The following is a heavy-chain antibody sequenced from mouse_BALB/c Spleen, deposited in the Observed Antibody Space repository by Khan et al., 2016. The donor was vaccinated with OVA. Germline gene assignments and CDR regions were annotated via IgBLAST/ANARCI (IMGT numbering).Heavy chain of an antibody. V-gene: IGHV2-6-4*01. Sequence: QMQLEESGPGLVAPSQSLSITCTVSGFSLTRYNIHWVRQPPGKGLEWVGMIRGGGGTDYNPTLKNRLSISKDNSKRQVFLKMISLQTDDPAMYYCARAYYGYDGYYAMDYWGQGTSVTVSS. CDR1: GFSLTRYN. CDR3: ARAYYGYDGYYAMDY. CDR2: IRGGGGT. D-gene: IGHD2-14*01. J-gene: IGHJ4*01.